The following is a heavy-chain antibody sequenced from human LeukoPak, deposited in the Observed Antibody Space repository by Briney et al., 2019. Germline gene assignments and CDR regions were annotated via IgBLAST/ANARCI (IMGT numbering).Heavy chain of an antibody. Sequence: PGGSLRLSCAASGFTFDDYIMHWVRQAPGKGLEWVSLIGWDGDATYYSDSVKGRSTISRDNSKNSLYLQMNALTTEDTALYYCAKGAEYCGGDCYLTGDYFDYWGRGTLVTVSS. D-gene: IGHD2-21*02. V-gene: IGHV3-43*01. J-gene: IGHJ4*02. CDR1: GFTFDDYI. CDR2: IGWDGDAT. CDR3: AKGAEYCGGDCYLTGDYFDY.